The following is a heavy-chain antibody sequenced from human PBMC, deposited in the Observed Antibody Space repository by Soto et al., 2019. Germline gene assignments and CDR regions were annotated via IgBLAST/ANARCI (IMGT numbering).Heavy chain of an antibody. CDR2: INAGNGNT. Sequence: ASVKVSCKASGCTFTSYAMHWVRQAPGQRLEWMGWINAGNGNTKYSQKFQGRVTITRDTSASTAYMELSSLRSEDTAVYYCAREQMTEYSSSSGTYYYYGMDVWGQGTTVTVSS. D-gene: IGHD6-6*01. CDR1: GCTFTSYA. CDR3: AREQMTEYSSSSGTYYYYGMDV. V-gene: IGHV1-3*01. J-gene: IGHJ6*02.